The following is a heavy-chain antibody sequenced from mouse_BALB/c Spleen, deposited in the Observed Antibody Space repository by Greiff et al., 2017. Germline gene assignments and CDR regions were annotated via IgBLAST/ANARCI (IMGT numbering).Heavy chain of an antibody. Sequence: EVMLVESGPGLVKPSQSLSLTCTVTGYSITSDYAWNWIRQFPGNKLEWMGYISYSGSTSYNPSLKSRISITRDTSKNQFFLQLNSVTTEDTATYYCATYYRYDAWFAYWGQGTLVTVSA. CDR1: GYSITSDYA. CDR3: ATYYRYDAWFAY. D-gene: IGHD2-14*01. CDR2: ISYSGST. V-gene: IGHV3-2*02. J-gene: IGHJ3*01.